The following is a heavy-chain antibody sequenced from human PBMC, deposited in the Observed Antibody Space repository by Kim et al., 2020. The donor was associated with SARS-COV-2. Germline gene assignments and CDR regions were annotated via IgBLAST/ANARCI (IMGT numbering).Heavy chain of an antibody. CDR3: ASSRRDYGMDV. CDR1: GGSISRSGYF. CDR2: VYYSGTT. Sequence: SETLSLTCTVSGGSISRSGYFWGWIRQSPGKGLEWIGSVYYSGTTYYNPSLKSRLSISVDTSKNLFSLKLSSATAADTAVYFCASSRRDYGMDVWGQGTTVTVSS. V-gene: IGHV4-39*01. J-gene: IGHJ6*02. D-gene: IGHD6-13*01.